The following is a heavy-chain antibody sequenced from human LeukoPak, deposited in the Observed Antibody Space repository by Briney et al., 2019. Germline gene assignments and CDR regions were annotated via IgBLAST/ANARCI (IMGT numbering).Heavy chain of an antibody. CDR3: ASDIVATSGDF. D-gene: IGHD5-12*01. CDR2: ITSSGAAI. CDR1: GFTFSDYY. V-gene: IGHV3-11*01. J-gene: IGHJ4*02. Sequence: AGRSLRLSCAPSGFTFSDYYIRSIRQAPGKGLEWVAYITSSGAAISYADYEKGRFTISRDNATNALFLRLSSLRLEDTATYHCASDIVATSGDFWGEGTLVSVSS.